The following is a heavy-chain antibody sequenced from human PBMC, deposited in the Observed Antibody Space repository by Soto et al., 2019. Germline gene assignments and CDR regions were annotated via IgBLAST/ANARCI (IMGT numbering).Heavy chain of an antibody. D-gene: IGHD3-22*01. CDR2: ISGSGGAT. V-gene: IGHV3-23*01. J-gene: IGHJ4*02. CDR1: GFIFSTYA. Sequence: EVPLLESGGSLVQPGGSVRLSCAASGFIFSTYAMTWVRQVPGRGLEWVSGISGSGGATYYADSVKGRLTISRDNSKSTLYLQMNSLRAEDTAIYYCAKGVEAAYYSGSSGYYGFDYWGQGTLVTVSS. CDR3: AKGVEAAYYSGSSGYYGFDY.